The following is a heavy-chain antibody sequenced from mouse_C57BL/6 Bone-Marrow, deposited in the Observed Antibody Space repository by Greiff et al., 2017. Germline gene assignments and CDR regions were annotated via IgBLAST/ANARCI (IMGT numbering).Heavy chain of an antibody. D-gene: IGHD2-5*01. CDR3: AREKLPYYSNYGYAMDY. Sequence: QVQLQQSGAELVKPGASVKISCKASGYAFSSYWMNWVKQRPGKGLEWIGQIYPGDGDTNYNGKFKGKATLTADTSSSTADMQLSSLTSEDSTVYFCAREKLPYYSNYGYAMDYGGQGTSVTVSS. V-gene: IGHV1-80*01. CDR2: IYPGDGDT. J-gene: IGHJ4*01. CDR1: GYAFSSYW.